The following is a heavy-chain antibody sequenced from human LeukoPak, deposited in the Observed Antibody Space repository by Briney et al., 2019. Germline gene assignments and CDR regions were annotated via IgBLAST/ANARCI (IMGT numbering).Heavy chain of an antibody. CDR3: ASWLRLGGGTLDY. V-gene: IGHV3-21*01. Sequence: GGSLRLSCAAFGFTFSSYSMNWVRQAPGKGLEWVSSISSSSSYIYYADSVKGRFTISRDNAKNSLYLQMNSLRAEDTAVYYCASWLRLGGGTLDYWGQGTLVTVSS. J-gene: IGHJ4*02. CDR1: GFTFSSYS. CDR2: ISSSSSYI. D-gene: IGHD5-12*01.